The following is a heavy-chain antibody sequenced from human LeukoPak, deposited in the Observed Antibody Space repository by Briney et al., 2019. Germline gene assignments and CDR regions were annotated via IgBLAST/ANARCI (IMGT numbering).Heavy chain of an antibody. CDR2: IYYNGST. J-gene: IGHJ4*02. CDR3: PGGATYYYGSGSYSFES. Sequence: SATLSLTCNVSGCSISSYYWSWIRQPPGKGLEWIGYIYYNGSTNYNPSLNRRVTITVDKSTNQTAHKQRSVTAADTTVYYYPGGATYYYGSGSYSFESWGQGTLVTVSS. CDR1: GCSISSYY. V-gene: IGHV4-59*08. D-gene: IGHD3-10*01.